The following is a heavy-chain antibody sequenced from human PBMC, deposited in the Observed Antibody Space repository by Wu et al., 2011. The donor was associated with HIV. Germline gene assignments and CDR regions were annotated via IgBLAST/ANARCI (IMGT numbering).Heavy chain of an antibody. D-gene: IGHD6-19*01. Sequence: VQLVQSGAEVRKPGESLKISCTASGYSFSSFWIGWVRQMPGKGLEWMGIIYPVDSDTRYSPSFQGQVTISADKSINTVYLQWSSLKASDTAMYYCARPDSSGWYKGAFDIWGQGTMVIVSS. V-gene: IGHV5-51*01. CDR3: ARPDSSGWYKGAFDI. CDR1: GYSFSSFW. CDR2: IYPVDSDT. J-gene: IGHJ3*02.